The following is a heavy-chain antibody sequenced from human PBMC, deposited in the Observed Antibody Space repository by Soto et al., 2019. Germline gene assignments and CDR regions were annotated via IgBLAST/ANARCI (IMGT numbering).Heavy chain of an antibody. CDR3: AKPVYGSGSPDY. Sequence: PSETLSLTCAVSGGSISSSYWWSWVRQPPGKGLEWIGEISHSGSTTYNPSLKSRVTISLDKSENQFSLRLSSVTAADTAIYYWAKPVYGSGSPDYWGQGTLVTVSS. CDR2: ISHSGST. J-gene: IGHJ4*02. CDR1: GGSISSSYW. D-gene: IGHD3-10*01. V-gene: IGHV4-4*02.